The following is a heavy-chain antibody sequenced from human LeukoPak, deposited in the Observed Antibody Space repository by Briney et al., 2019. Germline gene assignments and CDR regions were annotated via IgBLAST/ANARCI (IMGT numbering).Heavy chain of an antibody. J-gene: IGHJ4*02. D-gene: IGHD4-17*01. V-gene: IGHV1-2*02. Sequence: ASVKVSCKASGYTFTGFYIHWVRQAPGQGLEWMGWINPNSGGTNYAQKSQGRVTMTRDTSISTAYMELNRLRSDDTAVYYCARDQDGDYFDYWGQGTLVTVSS. CDR3: ARDQDGDYFDY. CDR2: INPNSGGT. CDR1: GYTFTGFY.